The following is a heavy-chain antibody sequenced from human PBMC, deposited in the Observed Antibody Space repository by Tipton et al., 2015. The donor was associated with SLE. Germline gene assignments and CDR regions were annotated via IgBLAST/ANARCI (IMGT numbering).Heavy chain of an antibody. Sequence: TLSLTCTVSGGSISSGGYYWSWIRQHPGKGLEWIGYIYYSGSTYYNPSLKSRVTISVDTSKNQFSPKLSSVTAADTAVYYCARASLTVDMVRGVNAFDIWGQGTMVTVSS. CDR3: ARASLTVDMVRGVNAFDI. V-gene: IGHV4-31*03. D-gene: IGHD3-10*01. CDR1: GGSISSGGYY. J-gene: IGHJ3*02. CDR2: IYYSGST.